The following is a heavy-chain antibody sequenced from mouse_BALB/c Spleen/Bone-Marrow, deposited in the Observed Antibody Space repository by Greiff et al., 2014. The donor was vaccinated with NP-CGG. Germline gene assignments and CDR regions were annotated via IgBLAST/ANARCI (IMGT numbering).Heavy chain of an antibody. Sequence: QVQLQQSGPELVKPGASVRISCKASGYTLTSYYIHWVKQRPGQGLEWIGWIYPGNXXXXXXXXXXXXXXXXADXSSSTAYMQLSSLTSEDSAVYFCARYGXSYYFDYWGQGTTLTVSS. V-gene: IGHV1S56*01. CDR1: GYTLTSYY. CDR2: IYPGNXXX. D-gene: IGHD1-1*01. CDR3: ARYGXSYYFDY. J-gene: IGHJ2*01.